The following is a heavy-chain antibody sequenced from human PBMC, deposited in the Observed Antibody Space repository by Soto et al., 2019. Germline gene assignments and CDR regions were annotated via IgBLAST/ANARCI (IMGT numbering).Heavy chain of an antibody. CDR2: IYYSGST. Sequence: SETLSLTCTVSGGSISSYYWSWIRQPPGKGLEWIGYIYYSGSTNYNPSLKSRVTISVDTSKNQFSLKLSSVTAADTAVYYCARGRPDGFYFDYWGQGTLVTVYS. J-gene: IGHJ4*02. V-gene: IGHV4-59*01. D-gene: IGHD4-17*01. CDR3: ARGRPDGFYFDY. CDR1: GGSISSYY.